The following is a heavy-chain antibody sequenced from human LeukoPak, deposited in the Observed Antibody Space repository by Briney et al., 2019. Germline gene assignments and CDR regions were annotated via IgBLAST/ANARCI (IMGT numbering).Heavy chain of an antibody. CDR2: IWYDGSNK. CDR1: GFTFSSYG. CDR3: ANLITIFGVVDY. V-gene: IGHV3-33*06. D-gene: IGHD3-3*01. J-gene: IGHJ4*02. Sequence: GGSLRLSCAASGFTFSSYGMHWVRQAPGKGLEWVAVIWYDGSNKYYADSVKGRFTISRDNSKNTLYLQMNSLRAEDTAVYYCANLITIFGVVDYWGQGTLVTVSS.